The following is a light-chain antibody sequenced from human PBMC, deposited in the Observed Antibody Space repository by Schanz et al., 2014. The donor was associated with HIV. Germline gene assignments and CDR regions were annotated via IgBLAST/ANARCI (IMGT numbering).Light chain of an antibody. Sequence: DIVLTQTPLSLPVAPGEPASISCRSSRSLLNRDDGNTYLDCYQQKPGQSPQLLLYTLSYRASGVPDRCSGSGSGTYFTLKISRVEAEDVGIYYCMQRLAFPLTFGPGTKVDI. CDR3: MQRLAFPLT. CDR2: TLS. CDR1: RSLLNRDDGNTY. J-gene: IGKJ3*01. V-gene: IGKV2-40*01.